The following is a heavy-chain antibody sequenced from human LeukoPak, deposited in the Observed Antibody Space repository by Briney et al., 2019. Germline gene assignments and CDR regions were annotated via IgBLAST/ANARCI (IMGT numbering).Heavy chain of an antibody. CDR3: ARGEEAYYYGSGTNFDY. J-gene: IGHJ4*02. CDR1: GGTFSSYA. Sequence: ASVKVSCKASGGTFSSYAISWVRQAPGQGLEWMGRIIPILGIANYAQKFQGRVTITADKSTSTAYMELSSLRSEDTAVCYCARGEEAYYYGSGTNFDYWGQGTLVTVSS. CDR2: IIPILGIA. V-gene: IGHV1-69*04. D-gene: IGHD3-10*01.